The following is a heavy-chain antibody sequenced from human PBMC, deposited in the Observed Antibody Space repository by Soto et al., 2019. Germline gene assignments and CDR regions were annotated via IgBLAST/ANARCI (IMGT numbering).Heavy chain of an antibody. Sequence: QVQLVQSGAEVKKPGASVKVSCKASGYTFTSYDINWVRQATGQGLEWMGWMNPNSGNTGYAQKFQGRVTMTRNTSISTAYIERSSLRSEDTAVYYCARARGKVRGVTSYYFDYWGQGTLVTVSS. D-gene: IGHD3-10*01. CDR2: MNPNSGNT. CDR3: ARARGKVRGVTSYYFDY. V-gene: IGHV1-8*01. CDR1: GYTFTSYD. J-gene: IGHJ4*02.